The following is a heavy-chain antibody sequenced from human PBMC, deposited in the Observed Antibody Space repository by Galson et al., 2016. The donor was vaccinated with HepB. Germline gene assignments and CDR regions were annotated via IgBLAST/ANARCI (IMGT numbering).Heavy chain of an antibody. Sequence: SLRLSCAASGFSFNYYAMHWVRQAPGKGLEWVAVVSYDGRSKYYADSVKGRFTISRDSSRNTLYLQINSLRAEDTAVYYCAKDWGYYDTSGYWFDYWGQGTLVTVSS. J-gene: IGHJ4*02. CDR2: VSYDGRSK. CDR3: AKDWGYYDTSGYWFDY. V-gene: IGHV3-30*18. D-gene: IGHD3-22*01. CDR1: GFSFNYYA.